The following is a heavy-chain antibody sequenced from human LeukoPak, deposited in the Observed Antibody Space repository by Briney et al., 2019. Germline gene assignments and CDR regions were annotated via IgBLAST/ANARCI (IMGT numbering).Heavy chain of an antibody. J-gene: IGHJ4*02. Sequence: SVKVSCKASGGPFSTYTINWVRQAPGQGLEWMGRIIPILDIANYAQKFQGRVTITADKSTSTAYMDLSSLRSEDTAIYYCARGGQLSTGAYFDYWGQGTLVTVSS. V-gene: IGHV1-69*02. CDR1: GGPFSTYT. CDR3: ARGGQLSTGAYFDY. CDR2: IIPILDIA. D-gene: IGHD6-6*01.